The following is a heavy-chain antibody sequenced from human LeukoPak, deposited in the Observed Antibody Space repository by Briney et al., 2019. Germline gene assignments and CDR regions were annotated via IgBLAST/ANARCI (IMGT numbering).Heavy chain of an antibody. CDR3: ARDRLERTYYYYYYYMDV. V-gene: IGHV3-21*01. CDR2: ISSSSSYI. Sequence: VGSLRLSCAASGFTFSSYSMNWVRQAPGKGLEWVSSISSSSSYIYYADSVKGLFTISRDNAKNSLYLQMNSLRAEDTAVYYCARDRLERTYYYYYYYMDVWGKGTTVTISS. CDR1: GFTFSSYS. J-gene: IGHJ6*03. D-gene: IGHD1-1*01.